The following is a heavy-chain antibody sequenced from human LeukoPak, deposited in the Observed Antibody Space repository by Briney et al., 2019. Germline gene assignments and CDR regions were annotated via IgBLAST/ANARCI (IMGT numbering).Heavy chain of an antibody. CDR3: ARTYNPDY. CDR2: IRYDGNNK. CDR1: GFTFSSTG. V-gene: IGHV3-30*02. D-gene: IGHD1-14*01. Sequence: GGSLRLSCTAPGFTFSSTGMHWVRQAPGKGLEWVSYIRYDGNNKYYGDSVKGRLTVSRDNSKNTLYLQMNSLRVEDMAVYYCARTYNPDYWGQGTLVTVSS. J-gene: IGHJ4*02.